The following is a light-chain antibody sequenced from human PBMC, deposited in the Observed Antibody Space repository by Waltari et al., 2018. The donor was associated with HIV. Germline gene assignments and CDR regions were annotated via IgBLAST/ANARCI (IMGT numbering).Light chain of an antibody. CDR2: GAS. CDR3: QQYGRSPPYT. Sequence: IVLTQSPGTLSLSPGERATLSCRPSQSVSNAYLAWYQQKPGQAPRLLLYGASSRATGIPDRCSGSGSGADFTLTISRLEPEDVAVYYCQQYGRSPPYTFGQGTKLEI. CDR1: QSVSNAY. J-gene: IGKJ2*01. V-gene: IGKV3-20*01.